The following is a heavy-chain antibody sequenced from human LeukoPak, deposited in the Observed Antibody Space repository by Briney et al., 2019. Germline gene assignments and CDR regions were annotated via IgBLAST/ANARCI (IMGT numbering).Heavy chain of an antibody. CDR3: AGGLLSCSSTSCYYYGMDV. CDR2: IWYDGSNK. D-gene: IGHD2-2*01. CDR1: GFTFSSYG. J-gene: IGHJ6*02. Sequence: QPGRSLRLSCAASGFTFSSYGMHWVRQAPGKGLEWVAVIWYDGSNKYYADSVKGRFTISRDNSKNTLYLQMNSLRAEDTAVYYCAGGLLSCSSTSCYYYGMDVWGQGTTVTVSS. V-gene: IGHV3-33*01.